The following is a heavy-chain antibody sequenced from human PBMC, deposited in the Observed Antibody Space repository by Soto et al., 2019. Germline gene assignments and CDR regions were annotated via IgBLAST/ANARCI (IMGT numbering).Heavy chain of an antibody. CDR2: IIPIFGTA. Sequence: QVQLVQSGAEVKKPGSSVKVSCKASGGTFSSYAISWVRQAPGQGREWMGGIIPIFGTANYAKKCQGRVTITADESTTTAYMELSSLRAEDTAVYYCARDSYGDDSSGPGWGWFDPWGQGTLVTVSS. J-gene: IGHJ5*02. D-gene: IGHD3-22*01. CDR3: ARDSYGDDSSGPGWGWFDP. CDR1: GGTFSSYA. V-gene: IGHV1-69*01.